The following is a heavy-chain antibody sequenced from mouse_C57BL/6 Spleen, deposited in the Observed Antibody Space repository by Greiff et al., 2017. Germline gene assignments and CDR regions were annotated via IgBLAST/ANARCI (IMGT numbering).Heavy chain of an antibody. D-gene: IGHD2-3*01. CDR2: ISSGSSTI. CDR1: GFTFSDYG. CDR3: AREYDGYYGYWYFDV. V-gene: IGHV5-17*01. Sequence: EVMLVESGGGLVKPGGSLKLSCAASGFTFSDYGMHWVRQAPEKGLEWVAYISSGSSTIYYADTVKGRFTISRDNAKNTLFLQMTSLRSEDTAMYYCAREYDGYYGYWYFDVWGTGTTVTVSS. J-gene: IGHJ1*03.